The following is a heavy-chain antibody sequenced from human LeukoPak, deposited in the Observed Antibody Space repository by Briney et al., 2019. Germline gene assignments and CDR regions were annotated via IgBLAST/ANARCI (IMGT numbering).Heavy chain of an antibody. J-gene: IGHJ4*02. V-gene: IGHV3-11*06. CDR3: ASLAVAADHRPGDY. CDR2: INSSSSYT. CDR1: GFTFSDYY. Sequence: PGGSLRLSCAASGFTFSDYYMSWIRQAPGKGLEWVSYINSSSSYTNYADSVKGRFTISRDNAKNSLYLQMSSLRAEDTAVYYCASLAVAADHRPGDYWGQGTLVTVSS. D-gene: IGHD6-19*01.